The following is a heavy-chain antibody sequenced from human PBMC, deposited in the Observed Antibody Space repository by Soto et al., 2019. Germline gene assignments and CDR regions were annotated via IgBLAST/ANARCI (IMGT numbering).Heavy chain of an antibody. CDR1: GGSISSYY. CDR3: ARVRSGYDDY. CDR2: IYYSGST. V-gene: IGHV4-59*01. D-gene: IGHD5-12*01. J-gene: IGHJ4*02. Sequence: QVQLQESGPGLVKPSETLSLTCTVSGGSISSYYCSWIRQPPGKGLEWIGDIYYSGSTNYNPSLKSRVTISVDTSKNQCSLKLSSVTAADTAVYYCARVRSGYDDYWGQVTLVTVSS.